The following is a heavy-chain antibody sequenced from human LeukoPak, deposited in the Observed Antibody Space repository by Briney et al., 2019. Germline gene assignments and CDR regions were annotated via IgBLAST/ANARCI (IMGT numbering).Heavy chain of an antibody. CDR1: GFSFSSYW. D-gene: IGHD6-19*01. CDR3: ARVGVRYSSGGTFDY. V-gene: IGHV3-74*01. J-gene: IGHJ4*02. Sequence: GGSLRLSCAASGFSFSSYWMHWVRQGPGKGLVWVSRIKTDGSSTYYADSVKGRFTISRDNAKNSLYLQMNSLRAEDTAVYNCARVGVRYSSGGTFDYWGQGTLVTVSS. CDR2: IKTDGSST.